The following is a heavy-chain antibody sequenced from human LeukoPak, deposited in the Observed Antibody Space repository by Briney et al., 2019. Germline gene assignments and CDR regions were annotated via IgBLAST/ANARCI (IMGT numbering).Heavy chain of an antibody. J-gene: IGHJ3*02. CDR2: ISAYNGNT. CDR1: GYTFTSYY. Sequence: ASVKVSCKASGYTFTSYYMHWVRQAPRQGLEWMGWISAYNGNTNYAQKLQGRVTMTTDTSTSTAYMELRSLRSDDTAVYYCARHRMIGRDAFDIWGQGTMVTVSS. D-gene: IGHD3-22*01. CDR3: ARHRMIGRDAFDI. V-gene: IGHV1-18*04.